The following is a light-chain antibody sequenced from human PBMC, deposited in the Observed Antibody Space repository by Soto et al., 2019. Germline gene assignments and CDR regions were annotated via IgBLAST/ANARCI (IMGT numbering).Light chain of an antibody. J-gene: IGKJ2*01. CDR2: AAS. V-gene: IGKV1-12*01. Sequence: DIQMTQSPSSVSASVGDRVTITCRASQGVNTWLAWYQQKPGKAPKLLIYAASTLQRGVPPRFSGSGSGTDFTLTINSLQLEDVATYYCQQADSLPYTFGQGPKLEIK. CDR3: QQADSLPYT. CDR1: QGVNTW.